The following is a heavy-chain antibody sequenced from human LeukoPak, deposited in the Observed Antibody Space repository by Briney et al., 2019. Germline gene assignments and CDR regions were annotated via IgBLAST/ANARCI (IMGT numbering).Heavy chain of an antibody. D-gene: IGHD3-22*01. J-gene: IGHJ4*02. Sequence: PGGSLRLSCAASGFTFSSYGMHWVRQAPGKGLEWVAVIWYDGSNKYYADSVKGRFTISRDNSKNTLYLQMNSLRAEDTAVYYCARGNYYDSSGLDYWGQGTLVTVSS. CDR3: ARGNYYDSSGLDY. CDR1: GFTFSSYG. CDR2: IWYDGSNK. V-gene: IGHV3-33*01.